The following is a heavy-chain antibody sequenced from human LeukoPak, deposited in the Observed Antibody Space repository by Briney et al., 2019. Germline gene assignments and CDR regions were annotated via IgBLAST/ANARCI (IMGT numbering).Heavy chain of an antibody. D-gene: IGHD6-6*01. V-gene: IGHV3-48*04. CDR2: ISSSSSAI. CDR1: GFTFSYYS. J-gene: IGHJ4*02. CDR3: AREFSSSFTPYFDY. Sequence: GGSLRLSCAASGFTFSYYSMSWVRQAPGKGLECVSSISSSSSAIYYADSVKGLFTFSRDDDKNSLYLQMHSLRAEDTAVYYCAREFSSSFTPYFDYWGQGTLVTVSS.